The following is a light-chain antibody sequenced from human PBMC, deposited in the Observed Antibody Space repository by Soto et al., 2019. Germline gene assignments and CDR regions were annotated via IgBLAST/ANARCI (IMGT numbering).Light chain of an antibody. CDR3: CSYAGSPYV. V-gene: IGLV2-11*01. Sequence: QSALTPPRSVSGSPGQSVTISCTGTSSDVGGYNYVSWYQQHPGKAPKVMIYDVSKRPSGVPDRFSGSKSGNTASLTISGLQAEDEADYYCCSYAGSPYVFGSGTKVTVL. CDR1: SSDVGGYNY. J-gene: IGLJ1*01. CDR2: DVS.